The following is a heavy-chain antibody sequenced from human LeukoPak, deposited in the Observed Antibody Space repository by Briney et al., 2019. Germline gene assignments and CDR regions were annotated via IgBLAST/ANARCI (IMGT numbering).Heavy chain of an antibody. D-gene: IGHD2-21*02. J-gene: IGHJ3*02. Sequence: GGSLRLSCAASGFSVSSNYMSWVRRAPGKGLEWVSVIYSGGGAYYADSVKGRFTISRDNARNSLYLQMNSLRAEDTAVYYCARDDGGDLNDAFDIWGQGTMVTVSS. CDR1: GFSVSSNY. CDR2: IYSGGGA. V-gene: IGHV3-53*01. CDR3: ARDDGGDLNDAFDI.